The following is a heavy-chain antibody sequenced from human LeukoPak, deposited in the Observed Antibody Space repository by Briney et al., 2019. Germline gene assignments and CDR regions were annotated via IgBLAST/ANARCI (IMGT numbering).Heavy chain of an antibody. CDR1: GFNFDTYS. V-gene: IGHV3-48*01. Sequence: GGSLRLSCAASGFNFDTYSLNWVRQAPGGGLEWLSYINSRSNTIQYADSVKGRFSISRDNAKNSLYLQMNSLRVEDTAVYYCARDGEDSSGWYGGRYFDHWGQGILVTVSS. J-gene: IGHJ4*02. CDR3: ARDGEDSSGWYGGRYFDH. D-gene: IGHD6-19*01. CDR2: INSRSNTI.